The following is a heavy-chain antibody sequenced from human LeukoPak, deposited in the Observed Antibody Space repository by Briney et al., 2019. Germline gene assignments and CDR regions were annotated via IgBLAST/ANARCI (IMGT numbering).Heavy chain of an antibody. CDR1: GFTFSSYS. D-gene: IGHD3-10*01. CDR3: ARVLTSHHYYGSGSYLYYYYGMDV. V-gene: IGHV3-21*01. Sequence: GGSLRLSRAASGFTFSSYSMNWVRQAPGKGLEWVSSISSSSSYIYYADSVKGRFTISRDNAKNSLYLQMNSLRAEDTAVYYCARVLTSHHYYGSGSYLYYYYGMDVWGQGTTVTVSS. J-gene: IGHJ6*02. CDR2: ISSSSSYI.